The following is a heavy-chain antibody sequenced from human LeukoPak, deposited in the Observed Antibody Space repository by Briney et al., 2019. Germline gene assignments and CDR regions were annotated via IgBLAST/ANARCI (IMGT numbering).Heavy chain of an antibody. CDR2: INHSGGT. V-gene: IGHV4-34*01. Sequence: SETLSLTCAVYGGSFSGYYWSWIRQPPGKGLEWIGEINHSGGTYYSPSLRSRVSISVDTSKNQFSLKLSSVTAADTAVYSCAGFTFFRGVITFDYWGQGTLVTVSS. J-gene: IGHJ4*02. CDR1: GGSFSGYY. CDR3: AGFTFFRGVITFDY. D-gene: IGHD3-10*01.